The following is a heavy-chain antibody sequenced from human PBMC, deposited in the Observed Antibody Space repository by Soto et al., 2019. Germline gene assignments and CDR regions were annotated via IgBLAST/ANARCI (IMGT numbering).Heavy chain of an antibody. V-gene: IGHV1-2*04. CDR2: INPNSGGT. D-gene: IGHD2-15*01. CDR3: ARESRYCSGGSCYFLPGIDY. J-gene: IGHJ4*02. CDR1: GYTFTGYY. Sequence: ASVKVSCKASGYTFTGYYMHWVRQAPGQGLEWMGWINPNSGGTNYAQKFQGWVTMTRDTSISTAYMELSRLRSEDTAVYYCARESRYCSGGSCYFLPGIDYWGQATLVTVSS.